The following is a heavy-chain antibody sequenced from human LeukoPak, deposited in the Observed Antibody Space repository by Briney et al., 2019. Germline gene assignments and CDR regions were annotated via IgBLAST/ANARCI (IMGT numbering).Heavy chain of an antibody. V-gene: IGHV3-74*01. CDR3: VRSLRSADF. CDR2: ISTDGSQT. J-gene: IGHJ4*02. CDR1: GFPFSSYW. Sequence: GGSLRLSCAASGFPFSSYWMHWVRQAPGKGLMWVSQISTDGSQTFYADSVKGRFTISRDNAKNTLFLQMDSLRPEDTAVYYCVRSLRSADFWGQGTLVTVSS.